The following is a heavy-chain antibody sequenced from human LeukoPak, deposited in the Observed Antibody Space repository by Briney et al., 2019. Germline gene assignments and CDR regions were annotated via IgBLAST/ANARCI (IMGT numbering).Heavy chain of an antibody. D-gene: IGHD3-22*01. CDR2: IYYSGST. Sequence: SETLSLTCTVPGGSISSHYWSWIRQPPGKGLEWIGYIYYSGSTNYNPSLKSRVTIPVDTSKNQFSLELSSVTAADTAVYYCAGFHYYDSSGYYRHYYGMDVWGQGTTVTVSS. V-gene: IGHV4-59*11. CDR3: AGFHYYDSSGYYRHYYGMDV. J-gene: IGHJ6*02. CDR1: GGSISSHY.